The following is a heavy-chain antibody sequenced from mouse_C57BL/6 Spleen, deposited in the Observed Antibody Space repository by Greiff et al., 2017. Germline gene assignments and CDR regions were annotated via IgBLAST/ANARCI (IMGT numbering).Heavy chain of an antibody. CDR1: GFSLTSYG. Sequence: VKLMESGPGLVQPSQSLSITCTVSGFSLTSYGVHWVRQSPGKGLEWLGVIWSGGSTDYNAAFISRLSISKDNSKSQVFFKMNSLQADDTAIYYCARRGGRVYYAMDYWGQGTSVTVSS. V-gene: IGHV2-2*01. CDR2: IWSGGST. CDR3: ARRGGRVYYAMDY. J-gene: IGHJ4*01.